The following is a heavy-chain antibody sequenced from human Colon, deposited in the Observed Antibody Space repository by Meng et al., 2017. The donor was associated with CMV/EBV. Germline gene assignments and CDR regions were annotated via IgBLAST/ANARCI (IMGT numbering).Heavy chain of an antibody. CDR3: ARDPGYSSSLMFDY. J-gene: IGHJ4*02. V-gene: IGHV3-66*01. Sequence: VRVLGGGGGLVPPGVSLGLSRAAQGLSISERYTSWVRQAPGKGLEWVSVIRRGRDTYYADYLKGIFIISRDKSKNTVYLQMNSLGVDDTAVYHCARDPGYSSSLMFDYWGQGTLVTVSS. CDR1: GLSISERY. D-gene: IGHD4-11*01. CDR2: IRRGRDT.